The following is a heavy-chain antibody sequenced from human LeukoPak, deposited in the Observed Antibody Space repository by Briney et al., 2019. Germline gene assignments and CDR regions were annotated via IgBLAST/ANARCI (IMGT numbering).Heavy chain of an antibody. D-gene: IGHD3-16*01. V-gene: IGHV4-38-2*02. CDR3: ASPNYAAY. CDR1: GYSISSGYY. Sequence: SETLSLTCTVSGYSISSGYYWGWIRQPPGKGLEWIGSIYHSGSTYYNPSLKSRVTISVDTSKNQFSLKLSSVTAANTAVYYCASPNYAAYWGQGTLVTVSS. CDR2: IYHSGST. J-gene: IGHJ4*02.